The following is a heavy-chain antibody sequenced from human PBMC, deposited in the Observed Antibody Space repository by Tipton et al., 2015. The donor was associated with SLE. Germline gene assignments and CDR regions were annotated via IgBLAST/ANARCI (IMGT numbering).Heavy chain of an antibody. CDR2: IFHRGST. CDR3: ARLEDDFGDY. CDR1: GGSIGVYY. V-gene: IGHV4-59*01. D-gene: IGHD4-17*01. Sequence: TLSLTCTVSGGSIGVYYWSWIRQAPGKGLEWIGYIFHRGSTNYNPSLKSRVTLSVDMSKNQFSLNLNSVTAADTAVYYCARLEDDFGDYWGQGTLVTVSS. J-gene: IGHJ4*02.